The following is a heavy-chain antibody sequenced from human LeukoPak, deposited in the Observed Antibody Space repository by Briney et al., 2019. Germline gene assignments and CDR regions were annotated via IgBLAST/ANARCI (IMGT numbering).Heavy chain of an antibody. CDR2: INPNSGGT. V-gene: IGHV1-2*02. J-gene: IGHJ3*01. Sequence: ASVKVSCKASGYTFTGYYMHWVRQAPGQGLEWMGWINPNSGGTNYAQKSQGRVTMTRDTSISTAYMELSRLRSDDTAVYYCARGSEMATTLGTFDVWGQGTMVTVSS. CDR1: GYTFTGYY. CDR3: ARGSEMATTLGTFDV. D-gene: IGHD5-24*01.